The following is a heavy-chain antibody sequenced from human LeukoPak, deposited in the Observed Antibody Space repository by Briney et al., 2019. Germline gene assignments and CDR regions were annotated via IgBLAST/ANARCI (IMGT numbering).Heavy chain of an antibody. CDR2: IFPSGGEI. V-gene: IGHV3-23*01. CDR1: GFTFSTFA. Sequence: GGSLRLSCEASGFTFSTFAMIWVRQPPGKGLEWVSSIFPSGGEIHYADSVRGRFTISRDSSKSTLSLQMNSLRAEDTALYHCARARGTYYDSSGNWFDPWGQGTLGTVSS. D-gene: IGHD3-22*01. J-gene: IGHJ5*02. CDR3: ARARGTYYDSSGNWFDP.